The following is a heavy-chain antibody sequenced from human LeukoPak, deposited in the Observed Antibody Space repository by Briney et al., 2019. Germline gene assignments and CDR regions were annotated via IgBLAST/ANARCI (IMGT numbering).Heavy chain of an antibody. Sequence: GGSLRLSCAASGFTFSRNWMHWVRQAPGKGLGRVSRNNSDGSITNYADSVKGRFTISRDNAKNTLYLQMSSLRAEDTAVYYCAKIDAYWGQGTLVTVSS. CDR2: NNSDGSIT. V-gene: IGHV3-74*01. J-gene: IGHJ4*02. CDR1: GFTFSRNW. CDR3: AKIDAY.